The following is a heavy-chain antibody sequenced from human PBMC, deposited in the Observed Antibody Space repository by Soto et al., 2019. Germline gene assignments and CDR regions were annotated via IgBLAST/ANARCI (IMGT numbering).Heavy chain of an antibody. CDR1: GGSISSSSYY. Sequence: QLQLQESGPGLVKPSETLSLTCTVSGGSISSSSYYWGWIRQPPGKGLEWIGSIDYSGSTYYNPSLKCRVTISVDTSKNQFSLKLSSVTAADTAVYYCARRLYYDSSGFEGGGMDVWGQGTTVTVSS. J-gene: IGHJ6*02. CDR2: IDYSGST. V-gene: IGHV4-39*01. CDR3: ARRLYYDSSGFEGGGMDV. D-gene: IGHD3-22*01.